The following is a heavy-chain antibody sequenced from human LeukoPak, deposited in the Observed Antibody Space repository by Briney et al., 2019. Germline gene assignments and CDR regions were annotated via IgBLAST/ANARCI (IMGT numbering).Heavy chain of an antibody. CDR2: INPNNGGT. J-gene: IGHJ4*02. V-gene: IGHV1-2*02. D-gene: IGHD1-1*01. Sequence: GASVKLSCKAFGYTITGYYIHWVRQAPGQGLEWMGWINPNNGGTNYAQKFQGRVTMTRDTSIGTAYMELNRLTYDDTAVYYCGRDRHWNQGNFDYWGQGTLVSVSS. CDR1: GYTITGYY. CDR3: GRDRHWNQGNFDY.